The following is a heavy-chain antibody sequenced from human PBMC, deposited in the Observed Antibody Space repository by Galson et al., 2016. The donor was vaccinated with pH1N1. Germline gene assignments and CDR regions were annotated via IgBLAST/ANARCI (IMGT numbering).Heavy chain of an antibody. D-gene: IGHD3-10*01. CDR1: GYTFTNYH. V-gene: IGHV1-46*01. Sequence: SVKVSCKASGYTFTNYHIHWVRQAPGQGLDWMGIVNPNGGSTNYAQRFQGRVTMATDTSTSTVYMELSSLRSEDTAIYYCAKGRVDSTIVRAISIRGDEGLDFWGQVTMLTVSS. J-gene: IGHJ3*01. CDR3: AKGRVDSTIVRAISIRGDEGLDF. CDR2: VNPNGGST.